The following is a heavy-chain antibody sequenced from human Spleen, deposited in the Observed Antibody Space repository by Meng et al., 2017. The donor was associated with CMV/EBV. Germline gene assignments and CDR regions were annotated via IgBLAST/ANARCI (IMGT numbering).Heavy chain of an antibody. J-gene: IGHJ4*02. V-gene: IGHV5-51*01. CDR2: IYPGDSDT. CDR3: VRHGVYGSGRYPDY. Sequence: SGYRFTTHWIGRVRQMPGKGLEWMGIIYPGDSDTRYRPSFQGQVSFSVDKSISTAYLHWSSLKASDTAMYYCVRHGVYGSGRYPDYWGQGTLVTVSS. D-gene: IGHD3-10*01. CDR1: GYRFTTHW.